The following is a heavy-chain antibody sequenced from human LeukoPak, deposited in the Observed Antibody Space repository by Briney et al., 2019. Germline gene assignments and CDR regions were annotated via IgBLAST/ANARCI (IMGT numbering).Heavy chain of an antibody. CDR2: MNPNSGNT. Sequence: GASVKVSCKASGYTFTSYDINWVRQATGQGLEWMGWMNPNSGNTGYAQKFQGRVTMTRNTSISTAYMELSSLRSEVTAVYYCARESITGTTLDYWGQGTLVTVSS. CDR1: GYTFTSYD. D-gene: IGHD1-20*01. CDR3: ARESITGTTLDY. V-gene: IGHV1-8*01. J-gene: IGHJ4*02.